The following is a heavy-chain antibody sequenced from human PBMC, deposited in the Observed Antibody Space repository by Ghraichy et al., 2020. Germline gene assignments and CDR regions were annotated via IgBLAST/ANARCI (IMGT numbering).Heavy chain of an antibody. CDR3: AKAGARALDASLGVENFDY. J-gene: IGHJ4*02. CDR2: IIPIFGTT. CDR1: GGTFSSYP. D-gene: IGHD5-24*01. Sequence: SVKVSCKASGGTFSSYPINWVRQAPGQGLEWMGGIIPIFGTTTYAQKFQGRVTITADKSTGTAYMVLSSLTSEDTAVYYCAKAGARALDASLGVENFDYWGQGTLVTVSS. V-gene: IGHV1-69*06.